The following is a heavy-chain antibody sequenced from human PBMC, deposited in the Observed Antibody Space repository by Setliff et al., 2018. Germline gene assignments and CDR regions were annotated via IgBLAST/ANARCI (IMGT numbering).Heavy chain of an antibody. V-gene: IGHV4-31*03. CDR2: IYYSGST. CDR3: ARDPLTTNRRRAFDI. Sequence: TSETLSLTCTVSGGSISSGGYYWSWIRQHPGKGLEWIGYIYYSGSTYYNPSLKSRVTISVDTSKNQFSLKLSSVTAADTAVYYCARDPLTTNRRRAFDIWGPGVQVTVSS. J-gene: IGHJ3*02. D-gene: IGHD4-17*01. CDR1: GGSISSGGYY.